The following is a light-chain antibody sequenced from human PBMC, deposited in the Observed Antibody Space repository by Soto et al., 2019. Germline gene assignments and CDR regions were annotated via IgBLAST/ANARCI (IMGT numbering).Light chain of an antibody. V-gene: IGKV3-15*01. CDR1: QSVASN. J-gene: IGKJ2*01. CDR3: QHYHNWPPQYT. Sequence: EIVMTQSPASLSVSPGDGATLSCRASQSVASNVAWYQQKPGQGPRLLIHGASTRASGVPARFSGSGSETDFTLTVSSLHSEEFAVCYCQHYHNWPPQYTFGQGTKLQIK. CDR2: GAS.